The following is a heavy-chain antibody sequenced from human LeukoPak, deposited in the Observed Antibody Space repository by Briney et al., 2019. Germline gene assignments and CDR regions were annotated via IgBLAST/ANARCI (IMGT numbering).Heavy chain of an antibody. D-gene: IGHD6-6*01. CDR1: GFTFSSYG. Sequence: PGGSLRLSCAASGFTFSSYGMHWVRQAPGKGLEWVAVIWYDGSNKYYADSVKGRFTISRDNSKSTLYLQMNSLRAEDTAVYYCARDRVVRDYYYYGMDVWGQGTTVTVSS. CDR2: IWYDGSNK. V-gene: IGHV3-33*01. CDR3: ARDRVVRDYYYYGMDV. J-gene: IGHJ6*02.